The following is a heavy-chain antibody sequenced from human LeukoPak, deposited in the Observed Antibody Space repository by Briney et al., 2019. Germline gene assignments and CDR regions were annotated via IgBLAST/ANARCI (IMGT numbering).Heavy chain of an antibody. J-gene: IGHJ4*02. CDR3: ARSSIAAPPDY. CDR1: GVSISSYC. CDR2: IYDSGRT. Sequence: PSETLSLTCTVSGVSISSYCWSWIRQPPGKGLEWIGYIYDSGRTNYNPSLRSRVTISLDTLKNQFSLKLSSVTAADTAVYYCARSSIAAPPDYWGQGTLVTVSS. D-gene: IGHD6-6*01. V-gene: IGHV4-59*01.